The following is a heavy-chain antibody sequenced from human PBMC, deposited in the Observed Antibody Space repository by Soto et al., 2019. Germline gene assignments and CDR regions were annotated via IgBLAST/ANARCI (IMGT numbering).Heavy chain of an antibody. V-gene: IGHV4-4*02. CDR2: ALHTGTT. CDR3: ARIDV. J-gene: IGHJ3*01. Sequence: QVQLQESDPRLVKPSGTLSLTCAVSGDSVSSPYYWCWVRQPPGKGLEWIGEALHTGTTSFNPYLRSRVTKSVDKSISHFALDVCSVAAPVTAVYYCARIDVW. CDR1: GDSVSSPYY.